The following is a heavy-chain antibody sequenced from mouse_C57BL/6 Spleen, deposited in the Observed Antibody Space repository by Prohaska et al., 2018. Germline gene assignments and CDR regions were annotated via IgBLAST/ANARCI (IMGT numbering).Heavy chain of an antibody. CDR1: GYTFTDYY. Sequence: EVQLQQSGPELVKPGASVKISCKASGYTFTDYYINWVKQSHGKSLEWIGDINPNNGGTSYNQKFKGKATLTVDKSSSTAYMELRSLTSEESAGYYCARSRGYYFDYWGQGTTLTV. D-gene: IGHD3-1*01. J-gene: IGHJ2*01. CDR3: ARSRGYYFDY. CDR2: INPNNGGT. V-gene: IGHV1-26*01.